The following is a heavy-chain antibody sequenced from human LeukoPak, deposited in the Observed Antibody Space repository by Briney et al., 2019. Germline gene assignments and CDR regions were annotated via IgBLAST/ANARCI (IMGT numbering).Heavy chain of an antibody. J-gene: IGHJ6*03. D-gene: IGHD2-2*02. Sequence: PSETLSLTCTVSGGSISSGGYYWSWIRQHPGKGLEWIGYNYYSGSTYYNPSLKSRVTISVDTSKNQCSLKLSSVTAADTAVYYCARGLVVVVPAAIRYYYYYYMDVWGKGTTVTVSS. CDR2: NYYSGST. CDR3: ARGLVVVVPAAIRYYYYYYMDV. CDR1: GGSISSGGYY. V-gene: IGHV4-31*03.